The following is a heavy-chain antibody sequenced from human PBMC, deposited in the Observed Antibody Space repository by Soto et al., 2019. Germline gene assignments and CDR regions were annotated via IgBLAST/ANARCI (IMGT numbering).Heavy chain of an antibody. CDR2: INPNSGGT. CDR1: GYTFTGYY. J-gene: IGHJ6*03. D-gene: IGHD2-2*01. V-gene: IGHV1-2*04. CDR3: ARAQGYCSSTSCHYYYYYMDV. Sequence: ASVKVSCKASGYTFTGYYMHWVRQAPGQGLEWMGWINPNSGGTNYAQKFQGWVTMTRDTSISTAYMELSRLRSDDTAVYYCARAQGYCSSTSCHYYYYYMDVWGKGTTVTVSS.